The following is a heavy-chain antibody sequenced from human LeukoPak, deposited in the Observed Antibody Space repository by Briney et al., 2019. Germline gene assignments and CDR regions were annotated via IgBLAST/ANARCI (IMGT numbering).Heavy chain of an antibody. Sequence: SGPALVKPTQTLTLTCTFSGFSLSTSGMCVSWIRQPPGKALEWLARIDWDDDKYYSASLKTRLTISKDTSKNQVVLTMTNMDPVDTATYYCARIKRYCSGGSCYEDWGQGTLVTVSS. J-gene: IGHJ4*02. CDR1: GFSLSTSGMC. D-gene: IGHD2-15*01. CDR3: ARIKRYCSGGSCYED. V-gene: IGHV2-70*11. CDR2: IDWDDDK.